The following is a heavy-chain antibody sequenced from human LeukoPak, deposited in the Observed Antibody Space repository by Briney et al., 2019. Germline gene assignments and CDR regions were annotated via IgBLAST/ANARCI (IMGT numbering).Heavy chain of an antibody. J-gene: IGHJ4*02. V-gene: IGHV5-51*01. D-gene: IGHD6-13*01. CDR2: IYPGDSDT. CDR1: GYRFTSYW. Sequence: GASLQISCKGSGYRFTSYWIGWVRQLPGKGLEWMGIIYPGDSDTRYSPSFQGQVTISADKSISTAYLQWSSLKASDTAMYYCASAVGGGIAAAGTSAWAFDYWGQGTLVTVSS. CDR3: ASAVGGGIAAAGTSAWAFDY.